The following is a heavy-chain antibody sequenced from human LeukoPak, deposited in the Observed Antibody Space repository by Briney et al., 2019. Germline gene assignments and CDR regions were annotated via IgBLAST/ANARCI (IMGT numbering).Heavy chain of an antibody. CDR1: GGSISSYY. Sequence: SETVSLTCTVSGGSISSYYWSWIRQPPGKGLEWIGYIYYSGSTNYNPSLKSRVTISVDTSKNQFSLKLSSVTAADTAVYYCAREVPYGDSSWFDPWGQGTLVTVSS. V-gene: IGHV4-59*13. D-gene: IGHD4-17*01. J-gene: IGHJ5*02. CDR3: AREVPYGDSSWFDP. CDR2: IYYSGST.